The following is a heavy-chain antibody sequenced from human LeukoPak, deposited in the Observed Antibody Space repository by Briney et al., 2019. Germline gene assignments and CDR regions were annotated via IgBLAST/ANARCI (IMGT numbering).Heavy chain of an antibody. J-gene: IGHJ6*03. V-gene: IGHV4-59*01. CDR1: GGSISSYY. CDR3: ARVPCSSTSCYPYYYYMDV. Sequence: PSETLSLTCTVSGGSISSYYWSWIRQPPGKGLEWIGYIYYSGSTNYNPSLKSRVTISVDTSKNQFSLKLSSVTAADTAEYYCARVPCSSTSCYPYYYYMDVWGKGTTVTVSS. CDR2: IYYSGST. D-gene: IGHD2-2*01.